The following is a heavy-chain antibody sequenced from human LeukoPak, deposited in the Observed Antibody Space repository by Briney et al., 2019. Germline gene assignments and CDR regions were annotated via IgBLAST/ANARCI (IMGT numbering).Heavy chain of an antibody. Sequence: GGSLRLSCAASGFSVSTNFMMNWVRPAPGKGSEWVSVIYSGGSTYYADSVKGRFSISRDNSKNTLYLQMNGLRAEDTAVYYCARGVTDYADHNWLDPWGQGTLVTVSS. CDR2: IYSGGST. V-gene: IGHV3-53*01. CDR3: ARGVTDYADHNWLDP. D-gene: IGHD4-17*01. CDR1: GFSVSTNF. J-gene: IGHJ5*02.